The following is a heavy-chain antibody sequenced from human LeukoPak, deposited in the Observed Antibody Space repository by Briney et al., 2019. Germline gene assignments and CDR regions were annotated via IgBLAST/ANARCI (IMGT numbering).Heavy chain of an antibody. CDR3: VRGRYSSGWFKDKNWFDP. CDR1: GVAISRGGYA. Sequence: SSETLSLTCAVSGVAISRGGYAWNWIRQPPGRGLEWIAYIYHSGTTYYNPSLKSRATISVDTSKNQFSLKLSSVTAADTAVYYCVRGRYSSGWFKDKNWFDPWGQGIPVTVSS. D-gene: IGHD6-19*01. CDR2: IYHSGTT. J-gene: IGHJ5*02. V-gene: IGHV4-30-4*07.